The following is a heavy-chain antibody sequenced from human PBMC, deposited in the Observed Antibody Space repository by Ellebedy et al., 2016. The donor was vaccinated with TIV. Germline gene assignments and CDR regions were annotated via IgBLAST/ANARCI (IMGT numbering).Heavy chain of an antibody. V-gene: IGHV3-7*01. Sequence: GGSLRLSXVASDFINFWMNWVRQAPGKGLEWVANINEDGSKIHYVDSVKGRFTISRDNAKKSLYLQMNSLRGEDTAVYYCVRAMHYWGQGTLVTVSS. CDR1: DFINFW. CDR3: VRAMHY. J-gene: IGHJ4*02. CDR2: INEDGSKI.